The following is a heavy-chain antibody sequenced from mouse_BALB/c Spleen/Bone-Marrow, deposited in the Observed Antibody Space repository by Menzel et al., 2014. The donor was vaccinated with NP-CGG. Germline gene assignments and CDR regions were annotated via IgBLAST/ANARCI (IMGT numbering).Heavy chain of an antibody. CDR2: ITFSGST. D-gene: IGHD1-1*02. V-gene: IGHV3-2*02. CDR1: GYSITSNYA. J-gene: IGHJ3*01. CDR3: ASYGAWFAY. Sequence: EVKLVESGPGLVKPSQSLSLTCTVTGYSITSNYAWNWIRQFPGNRLEWMGYITFSGSTSFNPSLKSRISITRDTSKNQFFLLLDSVTTEGTATYYCASYGAWFAYWGQGTLVTVSA.